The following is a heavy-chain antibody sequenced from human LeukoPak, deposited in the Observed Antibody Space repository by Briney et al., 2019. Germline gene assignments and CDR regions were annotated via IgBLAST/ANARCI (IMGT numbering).Heavy chain of an antibody. CDR2: IYYSGST. CDR3: ARVSGYSCSSGVYVAEYFQH. J-gene: IGHJ1*01. Sequence: SETLSLTCTVSGGSISSGDYYWSWIRQPPGKGLEWIGYIYYSGSTYYNPSLKSRVTISVDTSKNQFSLKLSSVTAADTAVYYCARVSGYSCSSGVYVAEYFQHWGQGTLVTVSS. D-gene: IGHD6-6*01. CDR1: GGSISSGDYY. V-gene: IGHV4-30-4*08.